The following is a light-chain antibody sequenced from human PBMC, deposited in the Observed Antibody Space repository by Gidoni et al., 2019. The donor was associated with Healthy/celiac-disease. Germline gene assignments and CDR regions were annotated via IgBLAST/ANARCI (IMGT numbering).Light chain of an antibody. Sequence: IQLHPSPSSLSASVGDRVTITCQASQDISNYLNWYQQKPGKAPKLLVYDASNLETGVPSRFSGSGSGTDFTFTIISLQPEDIATYYCQQYDNLPLTFGGGTKVEIK. J-gene: IGKJ4*01. CDR1: QDISNY. CDR3: QQYDNLPLT. V-gene: IGKV1-33*01. CDR2: DAS.